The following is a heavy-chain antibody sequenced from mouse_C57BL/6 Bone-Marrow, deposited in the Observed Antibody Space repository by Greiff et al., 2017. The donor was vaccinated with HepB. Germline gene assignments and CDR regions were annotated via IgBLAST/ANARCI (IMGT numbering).Heavy chain of an antibody. CDR2: IHPNSGST. CDR1: GYTFTSYW. V-gene: IGHV1-64*01. J-gene: IGHJ3*01. Sequence: QVQLQQSGAELVKPGASVKLSCKASGYTFTSYWMHWVKQRPGQGLEWIGMIHPNSGSTNYNEKFKSKATLTVDKSSSTAYMQLSSLTSEDSAVYYCARIPSHYYGSSYWGQGTLVTVSA. D-gene: IGHD1-1*01. CDR3: ARIPSHYYGSSY.